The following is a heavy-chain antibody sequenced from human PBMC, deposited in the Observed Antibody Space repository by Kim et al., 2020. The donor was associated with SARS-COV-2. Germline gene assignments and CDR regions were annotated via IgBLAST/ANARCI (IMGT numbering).Heavy chain of an antibody. D-gene: IGHD5-12*01. V-gene: IGHV4-34*01. Sequence: YNPSLKSRVTISGDTSKNQFSLKLSSVTAADTAVYYCARVIKWAMIPFDYWGQGTLVTVSS. CDR3: ARVIKWAMIPFDY. J-gene: IGHJ4*02.